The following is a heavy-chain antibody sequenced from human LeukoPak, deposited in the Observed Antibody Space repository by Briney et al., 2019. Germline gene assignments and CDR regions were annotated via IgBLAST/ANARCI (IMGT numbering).Heavy chain of an antibody. Sequence: QPSETLSLTCTVSGYSISSGYYWGWIRQPPGKGLEWIGSIYHSGSTYYNPSLKSRVTISVDTSKNQFSLKLSSVTAADTAVYYCARDAYGGNSWGWFDPWGQGTLVTVSS. CDR3: ARDAYGGNSWGWFDP. CDR2: IYHSGST. CDR1: GYSISSGYY. V-gene: IGHV4-38-2*02. D-gene: IGHD4-23*01. J-gene: IGHJ5*02.